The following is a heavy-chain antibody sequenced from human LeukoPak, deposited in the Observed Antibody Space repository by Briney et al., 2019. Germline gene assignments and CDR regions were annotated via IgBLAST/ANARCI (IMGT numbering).Heavy chain of an antibody. V-gene: IGHV3-23*01. CDR3: VRRPQTSGWGPLNWFDP. CDR1: GFTFSTSA. J-gene: IGHJ5*02. D-gene: IGHD6-19*01. Sequence: PGGSLRLSCAAFGFTFSTSAMNWVRQAPGKGLEWVSYISGSGDDTQYADSVKGRFTISRDNSKDTLYLQMNILRGDDTAVYYCVRRPQTSGWGPLNWFDPWGQGTLVAVSS. CDR2: ISGSGDDT.